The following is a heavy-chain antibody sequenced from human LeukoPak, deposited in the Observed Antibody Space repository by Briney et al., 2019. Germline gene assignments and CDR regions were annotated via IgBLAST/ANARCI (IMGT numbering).Heavy chain of an antibody. V-gene: IGHV3-74*01. CDR1: GFAFTSYL. CDR2: INSDGRIT. Sequence: GGSLRLSCAASGFAFTSYLIHWVRQAPGKGLEWVLHINSDGRITSYADSVKGRFTISRDNAKNTVFLEMNSLRAEDTAVYYCARGGRGNTYGLFDCWGQGTLVTVSS. CDR3: ARGGRGNTYGLFDC. D-gene: IGHD5-18*01. J-gene: IGHJ4*02.